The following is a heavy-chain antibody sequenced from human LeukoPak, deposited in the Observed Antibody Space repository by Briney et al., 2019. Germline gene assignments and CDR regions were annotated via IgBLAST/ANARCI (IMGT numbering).Heavy chain of an antibody. Sequence: PGGSLRLSCAASGFTFSVYEMHWVRQAPGKGLEWVSDISSSGSVTYYADSVRGRFTTSRDNANNFPYLQMHSLRAEDTAIYYCSLLAVASPQDYWGQGTWVTVSS. CDR1: GFTFSVYE. J-gene: IGHJ4*02. D-gene: IGHD6-19*01. V-gene: IGHV3-48*03. CDR2: ISSSGSVT. CDR3: SLLAVASPQDY.